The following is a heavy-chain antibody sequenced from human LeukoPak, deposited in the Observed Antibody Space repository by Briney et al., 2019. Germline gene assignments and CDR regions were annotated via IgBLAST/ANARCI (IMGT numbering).Heavy chain of an antibody. V-gene: IGHV5-51*01. D-gene: IGHD2-15*01. CDR1: GYSFATYW. CDR3: ASEYCSGGNCYFDY. Sequence: GESLKIPCKGSGYSFATYWIGWVRQMPGQGLEWMGIIFPGDSDTRYSPSFQGQVTISADKSISTAYLQWSSLKASDTAIYYCASEYCSGGNCYFDYWGQGTLVTVSS. J-gene: IGHJ4*02. CDR2: IFPGDSDT.